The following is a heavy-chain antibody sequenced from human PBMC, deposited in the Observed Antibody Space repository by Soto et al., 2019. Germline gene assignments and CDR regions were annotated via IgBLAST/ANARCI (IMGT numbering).Heavy chain of an antibody. CDR2: INTYSGGT. V-gene: IGHV1-2*02. Sequence: ASVKVSCKASGYTFTDYYIHWVRQAPGQRLEWIGWINTYSGGTDYAQKFHGRVTMTRDTSITTAFMELTRLRSDDTAVYYCAREGATSKARDLDYLGQGTLVTVSS. J-gene: IGHJ4*02. D-gene: IGHD1-1*01. CDR1: GYTFTDYY. CDR3: AREGATSKARDLDY.